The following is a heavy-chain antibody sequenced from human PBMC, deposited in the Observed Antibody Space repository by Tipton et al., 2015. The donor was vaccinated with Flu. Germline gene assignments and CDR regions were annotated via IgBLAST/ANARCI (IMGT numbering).Heavy chain of an antibody. J-gene: IGHJ5*02. CDR2: IYPDDSDT. V-gene: IGHV5-51*03. D-gene: IGHD4-17*01. CDR3: VRTLQDYGDFVDWFDP. CDR1: GYSFASHW. Sequence: QLVQSGAEVKRPGESLRISCKGSGYSFASHWIGWVRQMPGKGLELMGIIYPDDSDTRYSPSFQGQVTISADKSISTAYLQWSSLKASDTAIYYCVRTLQDYGDFVDWFDPWGQGSLVTVS.